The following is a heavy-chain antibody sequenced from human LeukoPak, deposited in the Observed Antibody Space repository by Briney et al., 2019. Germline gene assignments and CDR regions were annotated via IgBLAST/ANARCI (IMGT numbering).Heavy chain of an antibody. Sequence: GGSLKLSCAASGFTFSASAVHWVRQTSGKGLEWVGRIRSKDKNYATAYAASVTGRFTISRDDSKNTAYLQMNSLKTEDTAVYYCIRHTGDYWGQGTLVTVSS. V-gene: IGHV3-73*01. CDR3: IRHTGDY. CDR2: IRSKDKNYAT. D-gene: IGHD4-11*01. CDR1: GFTFSASA. J-gene: IGHJ4*02.